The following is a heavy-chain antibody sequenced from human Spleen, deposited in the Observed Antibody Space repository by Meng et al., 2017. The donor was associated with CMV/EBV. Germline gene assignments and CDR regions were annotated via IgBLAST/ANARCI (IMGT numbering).Heavy chain of an antibody. Sequence: VQLQGPGPGLLRPSQSLSPTCTVSGGSISSGDYYWSWIRQPPGKGLEWIGYIYYSGSTYYNPSLKSRVTISVDTSKNQFSLKLSSVTAADTAVYYCARDRTTVTTRYFDLWGRGTLVTVSS. J-gene: IGHJ2*01. D-gene: IGHD4-17*01. CDR2: IYYSGST. V-gene: IGHV4-30-4*08. CDR1: GGSISSGDYY. CDR3: ARDRTTVTTRYFDL.